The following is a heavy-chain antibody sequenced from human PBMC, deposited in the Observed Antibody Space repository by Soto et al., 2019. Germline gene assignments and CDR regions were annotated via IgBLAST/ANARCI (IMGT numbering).Heavy chain of an antibody. D-gene: IGHD3-10*01. CDR2: ISYDGSNK. J-gene: IGHJ4*02. CDR1: GFTFSSYG. CDR3: AKDHRLLWFGEATHPLDY. Sequence: QVQLVESGGGVVQPGRSLRLSCAASGFTFSSYGMHWVRQAPGKGLEWVAVISYDGSNKYYADSVKGRFTISRDNSKNTLYLQMNSLRAEDTAVYYCAKDHRLLWFGEATHPLDYWGQGTLVTVSS. V-gene: IGHV3-30*18.